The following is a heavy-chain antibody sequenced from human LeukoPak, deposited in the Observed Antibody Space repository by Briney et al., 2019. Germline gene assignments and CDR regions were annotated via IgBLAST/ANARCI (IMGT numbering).Heavy chain of an antibody. CDR3: ARDRGRIALYYFDY. Sequence: PGGSLTLSCAASGFTFSSYAMHWVRQAPGKGLEWVAVIAADGKDKHQADSVRGRFTISRDNSKNTLYLQMNSLRTEDTAVYYCARDRGRIALYYFDYWGQGTLVTVSS. J-gene: IGHJ4*02. CDR2: IAADGKDK. V-gene: IGHV3-30*04. D-gene: IGHD3-16*01. CDR1: GFTFSSYA.